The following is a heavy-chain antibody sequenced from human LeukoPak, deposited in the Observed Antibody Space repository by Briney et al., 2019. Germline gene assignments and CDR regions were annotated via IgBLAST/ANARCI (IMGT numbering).Heavy chain of an antibody. J-gene: IGHJ4*02. Sequence: ASVKVSCKVSGYTLTELSMHWVRQAPGKGLEWMGGFDPVDGETIYAQKFQGRVTMTEDTSTDTAYMELSSLRSEDTAVYYCATAPFYDYIWGSYRRDYFDYWGQGTLVTVSS. CDR3: ATAPFYDYIWGSYRRDYFDY. V-gene: IGHV1-24*01. CDR1: GYTLTELS. CDR2: FDPVDGET. D-gene: IGHD3-16*02.